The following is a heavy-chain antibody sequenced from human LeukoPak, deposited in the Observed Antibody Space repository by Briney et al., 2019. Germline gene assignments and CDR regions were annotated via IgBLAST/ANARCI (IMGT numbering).Heavy chain of an antibody. CDR3: ARGRRGYSSGWYFFY. V-gene: IGHV4-30-4*01. CDR1: GGSISSGDYY. J-gene: IGHJ4*02. CDR2: IYYSGST. D-gene: IGHD6-19*01. Sequence: PSETLSLTCTVSGGSISSGDYYWSWIRQPPGKGLEWIVYIYYSGSTYYNPSLKSRVTISVDTSKNQFSLKLSSVTAADTAVYYCARGRRGYSSGWYFFYWGQGTLVTVSS.